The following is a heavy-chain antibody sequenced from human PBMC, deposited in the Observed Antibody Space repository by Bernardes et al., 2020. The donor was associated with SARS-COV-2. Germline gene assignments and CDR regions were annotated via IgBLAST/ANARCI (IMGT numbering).Heavy chain of an antibody. J-gene: IGHJ4*02. V-gene: IGHV3-7*03. CDR3: AREEYGVPLDN. D-gene: IGHD4-17*01. CDR1: GFTFSTYW. Sequence: GGSLRLSCTASGFTFSTYWMSWVRQAPGKGLEWVANIKQDGSEQYYVDSVKGRFTISRDNAKNSLSLQMNSLRPEDTAVYYCAREEYGVPLDNWGQGTLVTGSS. CDR2: IKQDGSEQ.